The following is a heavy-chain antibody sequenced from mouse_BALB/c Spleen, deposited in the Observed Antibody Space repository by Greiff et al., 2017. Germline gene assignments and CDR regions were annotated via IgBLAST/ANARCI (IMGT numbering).Heavy chain of an antibody. J-gene: IGHJ2*01. CDR3: ARRGTAGYYFDY. Sequence: EVKLVESGGGLVKPGGSLKLSCAASGFTFSSYAMSWVRQTPEKRLEWVATISSGGSTYYPDSVKGRFTISRDNARNILYLQMSSLRSEDTAMYYCARRGTAGYYFDYWGQGTTLTVSS. CDR1: GFTFSSYA. V-gene: IGHV5-6-5*01. CDR2: ISSGGST. D-gene: IGHD1-2*01.